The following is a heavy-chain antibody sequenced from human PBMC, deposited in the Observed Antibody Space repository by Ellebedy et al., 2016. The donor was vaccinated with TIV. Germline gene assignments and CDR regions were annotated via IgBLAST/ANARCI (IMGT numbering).Heavy chain of an antibody. CDR2: IYYSGST. D-gene: IGHD3-22*01. V-gene: IGHV4-59*01. Sequence: MPSETLSLTCTVSGGSISPYYWSWIRKPPGKGLEWIGYIYYSGSTNYNPSLKSRVTISVDTSKNQFSLKLSSVTAADTAVYYCAIDSSGYYRSDWYFDLWGRGTLVTVSS. CDR3: AIDSSGYYRSDWYFDL. CDR1: GGSISPYY. J-gene: IGHJ2*01.